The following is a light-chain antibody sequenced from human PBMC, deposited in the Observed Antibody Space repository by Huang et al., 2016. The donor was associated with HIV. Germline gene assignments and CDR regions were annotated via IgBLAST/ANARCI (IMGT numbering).Light chain of an antibody. V-gene: IGKV1-12*01. CDR3: QQTSTFPFT. CDR1: QSINSW. J-gene: IGKJ4*01. CDR2: SAS. Sequence: DIQMTQSPSSVSASVGGRVTITCRASQSINSWLAWYQQKPGQAPKLLIFSASYLQSGVASRCSGSGSGTEFVLTINNLQPEDFGTYHCQQTSTFPFTFGGGTRVDIK.